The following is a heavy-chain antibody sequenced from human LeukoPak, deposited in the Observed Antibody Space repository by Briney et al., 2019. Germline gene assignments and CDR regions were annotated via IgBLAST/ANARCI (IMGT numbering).Heavy chain of an antibody. Sequence: GASVKVSCKASGYTFTSYDISWVRQATGQGLEWMGWMNPNSGNTGYAQKFQGRVTMTRDTSMSTVYMELSSLTSEDTAVYYCARGGIAAAGVDYWGQGTLVTVSS. J-gene: IGHJ4*02. CDR1: GYTFTSYD. CDR3: ARGGIAAAGVDY. CDR2: MNPNSGNT. D-gene: IGHD6-13*01. V-gene: IGHV1-8*01.